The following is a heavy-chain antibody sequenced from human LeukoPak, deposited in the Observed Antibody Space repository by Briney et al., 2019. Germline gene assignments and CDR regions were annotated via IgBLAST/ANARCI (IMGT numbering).Heavy chain of an antibody. D-gene: IGHD1-26*01. CDR1: GGSFSTYY. J-gene: IGHJ4*02. CDR3: ARSQGGNYYLNYFDY. CDR2: FYYSGST. V-gene: IGHV4-59*01. Sequence: PSETLSLTCTVTGGSFSTYYWSWIRQPPGKGLEWIGHFYYSGSTNYNPSLKSRVTISVDTSRDQFSLKLTSVTAADTAVYYCARSQGGNYYLNYFDYWGQGALVTVSS.